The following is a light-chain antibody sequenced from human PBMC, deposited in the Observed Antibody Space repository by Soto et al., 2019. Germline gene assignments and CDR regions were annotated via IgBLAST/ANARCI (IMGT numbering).Light chain of an antibody. CDR1: QSVNSN. V-gene: IGKV3-15*01. J-gene: IGKJ5*01. Sequence: IVMTQSPATLSVSPGERATLSCRASQSVNSNLAWYQQKFGQAPRLLIYDVSNRATGVPARFSGSGSETDFTLTISGLRSEDSAVYFCQQYNNWPFSFGQGTRLE. CDR3: QQYNNWPFS. CDR2: DVS.